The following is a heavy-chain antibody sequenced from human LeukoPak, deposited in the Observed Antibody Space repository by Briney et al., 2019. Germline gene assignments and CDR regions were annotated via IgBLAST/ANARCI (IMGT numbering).Heavy chain of an antibody. CDR1: GYSISSGYY. D-gene: IGHD6-19*01. V-gene: IGHV4-38-2*02. Sequence: SETLSLTCTVSGYSISSGYYWGWIRQPPGKGLEWIGSIYHSGSTYYNPSLKSRVTISVDTSKNQFSLKLSSVTAADTAVYYCARDRGYSSGSFADWGQGTLVTVSS. CDR2: IYHSGST. J-gene: IGHJ4*02. CDR3: ARDRGYSSGSFAD.